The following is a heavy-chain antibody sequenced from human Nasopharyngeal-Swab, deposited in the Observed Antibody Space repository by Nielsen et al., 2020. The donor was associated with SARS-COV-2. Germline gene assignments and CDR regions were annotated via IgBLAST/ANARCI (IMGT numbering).Heavy chain of an antibody. CDR3: ARDGLDYDFWSAYFMDV. CDR1: GFTFNNYN. J-gene: IGHJ6*02. CDR2: ISRSSSYI. V-gene: IGHV3-21*01. D-gene: IGHD3-3*01. Sequence: GESLKIPCAASGFTFNNYNFNWVRQAPGKGLEWVSSISRSSSYIYYADSVKGRFTISRDNAKNSLYLQMNSLRAEDTAVYYCARDGLDYDFWSAYFMDVWGQGTTVTVSS.